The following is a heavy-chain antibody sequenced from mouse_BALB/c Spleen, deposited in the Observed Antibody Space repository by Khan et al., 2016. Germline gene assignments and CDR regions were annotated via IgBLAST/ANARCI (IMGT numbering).Heavy chain of an antibody. CDR1: GFNIKDTF. Sequence: VQLQQSGAELVKPGASVKLSCTASGFNIKDTFMHWVKQRPEQGLEWIGRIDPANGNTRYDPKFQGKAAITADTSSNTAYLQLSSLTSADTAVYYCAWRGAMYYDGRTGGCWGQGTTLAGSS. CDR2: IDPANGNT. V-gene: IGHV14-3*02. CDR3: AWRGAMYYDGRTGGC. D-gene: IGHD1-1*01. J-gene: IGHJ2*01.